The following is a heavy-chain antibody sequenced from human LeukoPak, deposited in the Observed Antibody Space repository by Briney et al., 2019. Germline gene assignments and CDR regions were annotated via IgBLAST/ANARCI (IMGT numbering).Heavy chain of an antibody. D-gene: IGHD3-10*01. J-gene: IGHJ6*03. CDR2: IYYSGST. CDR1: GGSFSGYY. V-gene: IGHV4-59*01. Sequence: SETLSLTCAVYGGSFSGYYWSWIRQPPGKGLEWIGYIYYSGSTNYNPSLKSRVTISVDTSKNQFSLKLSSVTAADTAVYYCAREIVGFGDYYMDVWGKGTTVTVSS. CDR3: AREIVGFGDYYMDV.